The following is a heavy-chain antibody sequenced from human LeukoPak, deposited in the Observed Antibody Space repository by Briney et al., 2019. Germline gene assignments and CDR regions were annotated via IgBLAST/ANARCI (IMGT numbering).Heavy chain of an antibody. CDR1: GYTFTGYH. J-gene: IGHJ4*02. V-gene: IGHV1-2*02. D-gene: IGHD3-22*01. CDR2: INPNSGGT. CDR3: ARAVFQVYYYDSRGYYAHDY. Sequence: GASVKVSCKGSGYTFTGYHMHWVRQAPGQGLEWMGWINPNSGGTNYAQKFQGRVTMTRDTSISTAYMDVSRLRSDDTAVYYCARAVFQVYYYDSRGYYAHDYWGQGTLVTVSS.